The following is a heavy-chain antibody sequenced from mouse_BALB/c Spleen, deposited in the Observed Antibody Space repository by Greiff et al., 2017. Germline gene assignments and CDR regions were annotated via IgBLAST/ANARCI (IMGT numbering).Heavy chain of an antibody. CDR1: GFTFSSYT. J-gene: IGHJ1*01. V-gene: IGHV5-6-4*01. Sequence: EVKVVESGGGLVKPGGSLKLSCAASGFTFSSYTMSWVRQTPVKRLEWVATISSGGSYTYYPDSVKGRFTISRDNAKNTLYLQMSSLKSEDTAMYYCTRGGDRDYGRYFDVWGAGTTVTVSS. D-gene: IGHD2-4*01. CDR2: ISSGGSYT. CDR3: TRGGDRDYGRYFDV.